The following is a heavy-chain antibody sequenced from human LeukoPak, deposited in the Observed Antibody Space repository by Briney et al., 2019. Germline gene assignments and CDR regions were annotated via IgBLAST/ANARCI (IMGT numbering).Heavy chain of an antibody. V-gene: IGHV4-34*01. CDR1: GGSFSGYY. Sequence: SETLSLTCAVYGGSFSGYYWSWIRQPPAKGLEWIGEINHSGSTNYNPSLKSRVTISVDTSKNQFSLKVSSVTAADTAVYYCARVGRWFGELVGYYYYYGMDVWGKGTTVTVSS. CDR2: INHSGST. CDR3: ARVGRWFGELVGYYYYYGMDV. J-gene: IGHJ6*04. D-gene: IGHD3-10*01.